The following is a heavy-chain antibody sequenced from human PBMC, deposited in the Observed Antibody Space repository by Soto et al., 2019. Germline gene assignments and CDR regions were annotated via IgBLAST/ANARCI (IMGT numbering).Heavy chain of an antibody. CDR1: GVSFNNNG. Sequence: QVQLVQSGAEVKKPGSSVKVSCKTSGVSFNNNGIGWVRQAPGHGLEWMGGVSPPFRTSNYARKFQCRISITADASTGTVNIELSSLTSEDTAQYYCARVLYYGSGSYSPYGMDVWGQGTTVTVSS. CDR2: VSPPFRTS. J-gene: IGHJ6*02. D-gene: IGHD3-10*01. CDR3: ARVLYYGSGSYSPYGMDV. V-gene: IGHV1-69*01.